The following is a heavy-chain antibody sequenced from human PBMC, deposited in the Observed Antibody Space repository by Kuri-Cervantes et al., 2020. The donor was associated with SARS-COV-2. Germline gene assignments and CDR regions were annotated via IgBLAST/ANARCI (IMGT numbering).Heavy chain of an antibody. V-gene: IGHV1-2*02. CDR3: GRVDMSTDSDY. CDR1: GYTFTGYY. CDR2: INPNSGGT. Sequence: GESLKISCKASGYTFTGYYMHWVRQAPGQGLEWMGWINPNSGGTNYAQKLQGRLTMTTDTSTSTAYMELRSLRSDDTAVYYCGRVDMSTDSDYWGQGTLVTVSS. D-gene: IGHD5-24*01. J-gene: IGHJ4*02.